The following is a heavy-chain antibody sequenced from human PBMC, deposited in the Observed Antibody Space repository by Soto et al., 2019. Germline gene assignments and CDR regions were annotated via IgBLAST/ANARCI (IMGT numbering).Heavy chain of an antibody. CDR3: AGIGEDVYYGMDV. CDR2: IYSRGDT. D-gene: IGHD2-21*01. J-gene: IGHJ6*01. CDR1: VGSMRIYY. V-gene: IGHV4-4*07. Sequence: SETLSITCSFSVGSMRIYYWDWLWQPAGKGLEWIGRIYSRGDTNYNPSVKSRVTMSVDTSKNEFSLRLNSVTAADTAVYYCAGIGEDVYYGMDVWGQGTTVTVSS.